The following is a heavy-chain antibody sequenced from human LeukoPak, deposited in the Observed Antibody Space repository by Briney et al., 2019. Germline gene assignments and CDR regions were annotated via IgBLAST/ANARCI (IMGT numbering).Heavy chain of an antibody. D-gene: IGHD5-18*01. CDR2: IYTSGST. J-gene: IGHJ6*03. V-gene: IGHV4-4*09. CDR3: AGRIQLWLHGGFHYYYMDV. CDR1: GGSISSYY. Sequence: SETLSLTCTVSGGSISSYYWSWIRQPPGKGLEWIGYIYTSGSTNYNPSLKSRVTISVDTSKNQFPLKLSSVTAADTAVYYCAGRIQLWLHGGFHYYYMDVWGKGTTVTVSS.